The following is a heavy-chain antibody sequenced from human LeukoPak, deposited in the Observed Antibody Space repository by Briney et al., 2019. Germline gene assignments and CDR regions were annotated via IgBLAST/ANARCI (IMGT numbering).Heavy chain of an antibody. CDR2: IIPIFCTA. D-gene: IGHD6-13*01. Sequence: SVKVSRQASGGSFISYAIRWVRQPPAQGLEWMGGIIPIFCTANYAQKFQSRVTITADESTSTAYMELSSLRSEDTAVYYCACAGDSGSWFYYGMDVWGKGTTVTVSS. CDR3: ACAGDSGSWFYYGMDV. V-gene: IGHV1-69*01. J-gene: IGHJ6*04. CDR1: GGSFISYA.